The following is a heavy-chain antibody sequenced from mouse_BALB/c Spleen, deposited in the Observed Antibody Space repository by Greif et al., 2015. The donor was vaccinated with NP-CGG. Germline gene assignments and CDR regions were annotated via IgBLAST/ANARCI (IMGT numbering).Heavy chain of an antibody. V-gene: IGHV7-3*02. D-gene: IGHD4-1*01. CDR2: IRNKANGYTT. CDR1: RFTFTDYY. CDR3: ARAELGLWFAY. J-gene: IGHJ3*01. Sequence: EVQLVESGGGLVQPGGSLRLSCATSRFTFTDYYMSWVRQPPGKALEWLGFIRNKANGYTTEYSASVKGRFTISRDNSQSILYLQMNTLRAEDSATYYCARAELGLWFAYWGQGTLVTVSA.